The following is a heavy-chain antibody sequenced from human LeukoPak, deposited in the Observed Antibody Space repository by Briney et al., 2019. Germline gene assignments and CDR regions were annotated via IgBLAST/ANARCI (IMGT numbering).Heavy chain of an antibody. CDR2: ISGSGGST. D-gene: IGHD3-10*01. Sequence: GGSLRLSCAASGFTVSAYAMSWVRQAPGKGLEWVSAISGSGGSTYYADSVKGRFTISRDNSKNTLYLQMNSLRAEDTAVYYCANSGLPLDYWGQGTLVTVSS. CDR3: ANSGLPLDY. J-gene: IGHJ4*02. CDR1: GFTVSAYA. V-gene: IGHV3-23*01.